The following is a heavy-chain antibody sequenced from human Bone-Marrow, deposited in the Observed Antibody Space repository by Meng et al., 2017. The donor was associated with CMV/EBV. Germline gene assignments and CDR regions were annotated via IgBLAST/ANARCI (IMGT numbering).Heavy chain of an antibody. D-gene: IGHD4-23*01. CDR2: IYHSRST. Sequence: QVQLQESGPGLVKPSGTLSLTCAVSGGSISSNNWWSWVRQPPGKGLEWIGEIYHSRSTNSNPSLESRVTISVDKSKNQLSLKLNSVTAADTAVYYCARDLGTVAPGYWDQGTLVTVSS. J-gene: IGHJ4*02. CDR1: GGSISSNNW. CDR3: ARDLGTVAPGY. V-gene: IGHV4-4*02.